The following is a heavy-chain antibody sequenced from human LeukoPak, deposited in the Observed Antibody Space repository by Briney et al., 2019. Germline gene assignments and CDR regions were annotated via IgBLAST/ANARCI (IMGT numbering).Heavy chain of an antibody. D-gene: IGHD2-15*01. CDR2: ISTYNGNT. CDR1: GYTFTTYA. V-gene: IGHV1-18*01. CDR3: ARVALGSWYFDL. Sequence: ASVKVSCKASGYTFTTYAINWVRQAPGQGLEWMGWISTYNGNTNYAQKFQGRATLTTDTSTRTAYMDLRSLRSDDTAVFHCARVALGSWYFDLWGRGTLVTVSS. J-gene: IGHJ2*01.